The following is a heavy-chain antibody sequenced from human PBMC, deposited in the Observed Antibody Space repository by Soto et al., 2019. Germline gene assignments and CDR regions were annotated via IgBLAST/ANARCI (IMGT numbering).Heavy chain of an antibody. J-gene: IGHJ6*02. V-gene: IGHV3-23*01. CDR1: GFTFSTYA. Sequence: EVQLLESGGGLVQPGGSLRLSCAASGFTFSTYAMTWVRQAPGKGLQWVSAISDSGRTTHYADSVKGRFTISRENSKNTLFLQMNSLTAEDTAVYYCARPRYGDYTFYYYGMDVWGQGTTVTVSS. D-gene: IGHD4-17*01. CDR2: ISDSGRTT. CDR3: ARPRYGDYTFYYYGMDV.